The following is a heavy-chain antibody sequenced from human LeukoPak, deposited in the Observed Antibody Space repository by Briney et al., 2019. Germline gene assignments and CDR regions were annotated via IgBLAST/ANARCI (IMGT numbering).Heavy chain of an antibody. V-gene: IGHV4-39*07. D-gene: IGHD3-10*01. J-gene: IGHJ4*02. CDR2: IYYSRST. Sequence: SSETLSLTCTVSGGSISSSSYYWGWIRQPPGKGLEWIGSIYYSRSTYYNPSLKSRVTIPVDTSKNQFSLKLSSVTAADTAVYYCARGESKPKYYGSGSYYPPGFDYWGQGTLVTVSS. CDR3: ARGESKPKYYGSGSYYPPGFDY. CDR1: GGSISSSSYY.